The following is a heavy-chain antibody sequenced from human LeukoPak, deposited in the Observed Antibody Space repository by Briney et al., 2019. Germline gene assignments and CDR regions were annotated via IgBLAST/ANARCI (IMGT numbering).Heavy chain of an antibody. V-gene: IGHV4-59*08. CDR1: GGSITSYY. CDR3: ARLPRGTQPPDYCQN. J-gene: IGHJ1*01. CDR2: IYDSGST. Sequence: SETLSLTCTVSGGSITSYYWSWIRQPPGKGLEWIGYIYDSGSTNYNPSLKSRVTISLDTSKNQFSLRLSSVTAADTAVYFCARLPRGTQPPDYCQNWGQGTLVTVSS. D-gene: IGHD1-1*01.